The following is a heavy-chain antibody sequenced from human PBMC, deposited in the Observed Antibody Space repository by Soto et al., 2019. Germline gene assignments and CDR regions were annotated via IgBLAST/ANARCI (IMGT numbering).Heavy chain of an antibody. D-gene: IGHD6-19*01. J-gene: IGHJ6*02. Sequence: QVQLQQWGAGLLKSSETLSLTCAVYGGSFSGYYWSWIRQPPGKGLEWIGEINHSGSTNYNPSLKSRVTISVDTSKNQFSLKLSSVTAADTAVYYCARMAVGTPYGMDVWGQGTTVTVSS. CDR3: ARMAVGTPYGMDV. V-gene: IGHV4-34*01. CDR1: GGSFSGYY. CDR2: INHSGST.